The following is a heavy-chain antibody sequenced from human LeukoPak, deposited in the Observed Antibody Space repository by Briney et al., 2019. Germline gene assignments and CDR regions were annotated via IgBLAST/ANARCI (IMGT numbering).Heavy chain of an antibody. V-gene: IGHV3-23*01. CDR3: AKVADSDWLRIGYYFDY. D-gene: IGHD3-9*01. Sequence: PGGSLRLSCAASGFTFSSYAMSWVRQAPGKGLEWVSAISGSGGSTYYADSVKGRFTISRDNSKNTLYLQMNSLRAEDTAVYYCAKVADSDWLRIGYYFDYWGQGTLVTVSS. CDR2: ISGSGGST. CDR1: GFTFSSYA. J-gene: IGHJ4*02.